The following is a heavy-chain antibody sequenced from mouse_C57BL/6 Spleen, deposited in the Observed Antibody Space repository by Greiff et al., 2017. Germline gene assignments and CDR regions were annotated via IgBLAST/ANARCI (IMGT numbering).Heavy chain of an antibody. J-gene: IGHJ1*03. CDR1: GFSLTSYG. Sequence: VNVVESGPGLVQPSQSLSITCTVSGFSLTSYGVHWVRQSPGKGLEWLGVIWSGGSTDYNAAFISRLSISKDNSKSQVFFKMNSLQADDTAIYYCARRNDYDRDWYFDVWGTGTTVTVSS. D-gene: IGHD2-4*01. V-gene: IGHV2-2*01. CDR2: IWSGGST. CDR3: ARRNDYDRDWYFDV.